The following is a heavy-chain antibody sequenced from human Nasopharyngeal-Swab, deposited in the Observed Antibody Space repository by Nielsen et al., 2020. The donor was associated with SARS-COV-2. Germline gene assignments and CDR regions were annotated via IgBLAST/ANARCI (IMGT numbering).Heavy chain of an antibody. J-gene: IGHJ4*02. CDR3: AKVPSTVTTLPPDY. Sequence: GESLKISCAASGFTFSSYAMSWVRQAPGKGLEWVSAISGSGGSTYYADSVKVRFTISRDNSKNTLYLQINSLRAEDTAVYYCAKVPSTVTTLPPDYWGQGTLVTVSS. V-gene: IGHV3-23*01. D-gene: IGHD4-11*01. CDR2: ISGSGGST. CDR1: GFTFSSYA.